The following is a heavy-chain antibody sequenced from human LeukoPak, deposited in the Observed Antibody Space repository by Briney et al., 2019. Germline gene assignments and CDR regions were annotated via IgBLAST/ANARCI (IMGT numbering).Heavy chain of an antibody. D-gene: IGHD3-3*01. CDR2: INPNSGGT. Sequence: GASVKVSCKASGYTFTGYYMHWVRQAPGHGLECMGWINPNSGGTNYAQKFQGRVTMTRDTSISTAYMELSRLRSDDTAVYYCARGSAEYDFWSGQPFDPWGQGTLVTVSS. V-gene: IGHV1-2*02. CDR1: GYTFTGYY. J-gene: IGHJ5*02. CDR3: ARGSAEYDFWSGQPFDP.